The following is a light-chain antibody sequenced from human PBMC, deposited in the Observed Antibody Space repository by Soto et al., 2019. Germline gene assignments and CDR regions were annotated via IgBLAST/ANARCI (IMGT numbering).Light chain of an antibody. J-gene: IGKJ1*01. CDR1: QSINNY. V-gene: IGKV1-39*01. Sequence: DIQMTESPSTVSASVGDRVTITCRASQSINNYLAWYQLRPGKAPKLLIYAASSLQSGVPSRFSGSGSGTDFTLTISSLQPEDFATYYCQQSYSTPRTFGQGTKVDIK. CDR3: QQSYSTPRT. CDR2: AAS.